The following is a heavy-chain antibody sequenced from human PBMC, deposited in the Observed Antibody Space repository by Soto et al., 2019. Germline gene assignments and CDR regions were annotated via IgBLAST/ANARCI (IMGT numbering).Heavy chain of an antibody. CDR1: GFTFSSYW. CDR2: INSDGSST. V-gene: IGHV3-74*01. J-gene: IGHJ4*02. Sequence: GESLKISCAASGFTFSSYWMHWVRQAPGKGLVWVSRINSDGSSTSYADSVKGRFTISRDNAKNTLYLQMNSLRAEDTAVYYCASLVTIPPYWGQGTLVTVSS. D-gene: IGHD2-21*01. CDR3: ASLVTIPPY.